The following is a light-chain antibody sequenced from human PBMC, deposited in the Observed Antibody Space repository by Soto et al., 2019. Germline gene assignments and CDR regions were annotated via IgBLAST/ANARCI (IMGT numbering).Light chain of an antibody. V-gene: IGKV1-5*03. CDR3: KHHHRYPYT. Sequence: DIQMTQSPSTLSASVGDTVTITCRASQSISNWLAWYQQKPGQAPKLLIHKASTYESGVPSRFRGSGSGTEFTLTISSLQPHDFATYYCKHHHRYPYTFRQGNKLEIK. J-gene: IGKJ2*01. CDR2: KAS. CDR1: QSISNW.